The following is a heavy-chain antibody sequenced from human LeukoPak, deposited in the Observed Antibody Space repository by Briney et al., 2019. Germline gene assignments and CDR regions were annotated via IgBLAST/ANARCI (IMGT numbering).Heavy chain of an antibody. CDR2: IYYSGST. CDR1: SGSISSGSYY. Sequence: PSETLSLTCTVSSGSISSGSYYWGWIRQPPGKGLEWIGNIYYSGSTYYNPSLKSRVTISVDTSKNQFSLKLSSVTAADTAVYYCARVIWYYYDTSAYFFDYWGQGTLVTVSS. D-gene: IGHD3-22*01. CDR3: ARVIWYYYDTSAYFFDY. J-gene: IGHJ4*02. V-gene: IGHV4-39*07.